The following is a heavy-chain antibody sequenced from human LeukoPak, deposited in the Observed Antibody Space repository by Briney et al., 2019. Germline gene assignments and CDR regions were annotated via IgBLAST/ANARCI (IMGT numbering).Heavy chain of an antibody. V-gene: IGHV1-18*01. J-gene: IGHJ4*02. D-gene: IGHD5-18*01. Sequence: GASVKVSCKVSGNTFTSFGISWVRQVPGQGLERMGWISTYSGNTNYAPNFRGRVAMTTDTSSNTAYMELRSLRYDDTAVYYCARVDGYNYGRPFDSWGQGTLVTV. CDR1: GNTFTSFG. CDR3: ARVDGYNYGRPFDS. CDR2: ISTYSGNT.